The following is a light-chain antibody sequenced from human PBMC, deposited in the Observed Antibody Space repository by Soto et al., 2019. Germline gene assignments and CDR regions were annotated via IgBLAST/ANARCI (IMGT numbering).Light chain of an antibody. CDR1: QDITDY. CDR3: QQFEALVLS. V-gene: IGKV1-33*01. CDR2: DAS. Sequence: DLQMTQSPSSLSASVGDRVTITCQASQDITDYLHWYQQKPGKAPRLLIYDASNLETGVPSRFSGRGSGTDFSFTISSLQPEDIATYYCQQFEALVLSFGGGTNVESK. J-gene: IGKJ4*01.